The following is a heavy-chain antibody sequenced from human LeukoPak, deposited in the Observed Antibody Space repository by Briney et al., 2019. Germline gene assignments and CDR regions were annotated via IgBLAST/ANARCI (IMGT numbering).Heavy chain of an antibody. CDR2: IYWDDDK. Sequence: SGPTLVNPTQTLTLTCTFSGFSLSTSGVVVGWIRQPPGKALEWLALIYWDDDKRYSPSLKSRLTITKDTSKNQVVLTMTNMDPVDTATYYCAHGFYGDYVVALDIWGQGTMVTVSS. CDR1: GFSLSTSGVV. J-gene: IGHJ3*02. V-gene: IGHV2-5*02. CDR3: AHGFYGDYVVALDI. D-gene: IGHD4-17*01.